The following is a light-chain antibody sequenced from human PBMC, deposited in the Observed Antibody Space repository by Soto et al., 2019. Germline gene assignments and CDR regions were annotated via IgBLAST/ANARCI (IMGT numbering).Light chain of an antibody. CDR2: EVN. V-gene: IGLV2-8*01. Sequence: QSVLTQHPSASGSPGQSVTISCTGTSSDVGGYNYVSWYQQHPGKASKLMIFEVNKRPSGVPDRFSGSKSGNTASLTVSGLQAEDEADYYCSSFAGSNNFGVFGTGTKVTVL. CDR3: SSFAGSNNFGV. CDR1: SSDVGGYNY. J-gene: IGLJ1*01.